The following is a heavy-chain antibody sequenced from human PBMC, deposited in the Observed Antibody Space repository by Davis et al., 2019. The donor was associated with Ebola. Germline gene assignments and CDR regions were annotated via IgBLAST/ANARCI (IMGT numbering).Heavy chain of an antibody. V-gene: IGHV1-3*01. CDR1: VYTFTSYA. J-gene: IGHJ4*02. Sequence: ASVTVSCKASVYTFTSYAMHWVRQAPGQTLEWMGWINAGNGNTKYSQQFQGRATISRDTSASTAYMELRSLRSEDTAVYYCARDIAAAGTTDYWGQGSLVTVSS. D-gene: IGHD6-13*01. CDR3: ARDIAAAGTTDY. CDR2: INAGNGNT.